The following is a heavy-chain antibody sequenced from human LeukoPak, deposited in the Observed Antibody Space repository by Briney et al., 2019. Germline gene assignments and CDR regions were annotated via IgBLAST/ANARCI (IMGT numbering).Heavy chain of an antibody. CDR3: ARRRAASTIYHYSMDF. CDR2: IYPSDSET. J-gene: IGHJ6*02. V-gene: IGHV5-51*01. D-gene: IGHD5/OR15-5a*01. CDR1: GYTFSTYW. Sequence: GESLKISCKASGYTFSTYWIAWVRQMPGKGLEWMGIIYPSDSETRYGPSFQGQVTITVDKSINTAYLQWRSLKASDTAMYYCARRRAASTIYHYSMDFWGHGTTVIVSS.